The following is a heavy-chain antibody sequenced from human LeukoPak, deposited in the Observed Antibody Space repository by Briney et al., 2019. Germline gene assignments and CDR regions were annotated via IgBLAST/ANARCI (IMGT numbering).Heavy chain of an antibody. Sequence: SETLSLTCTVSGGSISSYYWSWIRQPPGKGLKWIGYIYYSGSTNYNPSLKSRVTISVDTSKNQFSLKLRSVTAADTAVYYCARVTGYMIEGYFDYWGQGILVTVSS. V-gene: IGHV4-59*01. CDR2: IYYSGST. D-gene: IGHD3-9*01. CDR3: ARVTGYMIEGYFDY. CDR1: GGSISSYY. J-gene: IGHJ4*02.